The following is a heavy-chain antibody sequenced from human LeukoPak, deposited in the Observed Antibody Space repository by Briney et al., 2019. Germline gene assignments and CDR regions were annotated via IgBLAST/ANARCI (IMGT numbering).Heavy chain of an antibody. CDR2: ISSSGSTI. J-gene: IGHJ6*04. V-gene: IGHV3-48*03. CDR3: ARRGVPAAIRYYYYGMDV. Sequence: GGSLRLSCAASGFTVSSYEMNWVRQAPGKGLEWVSYISSSGSTIYYADSVKGRFTISRDNAKNSLYLQMNSLRAEDTAVYYCARRGVPAAIRYYYYGMDVWGKGTTVTVSS. D-gene: IGHD2-2*01. CDR1: GFTVSSYE.